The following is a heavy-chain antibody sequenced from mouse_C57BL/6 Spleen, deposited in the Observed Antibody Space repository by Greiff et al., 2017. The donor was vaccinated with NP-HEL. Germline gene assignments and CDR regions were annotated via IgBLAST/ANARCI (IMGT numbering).Heavy chain of an antibody. V-gene: IGHV1-52*01. CDR2: IAPSASDT. J-gene: IGHJ3*01. D-gene: IGHD1-1*02. Sequence: QVQLQQPGAELVRPGSSVKLSCKASGYTFTSYWMHWVQQRPIQSLEWIGNIAPSASDTHYHHKFKDKATLTVDKSSSTAYMHLSSLASEDSAVYYCARFLHGGFAYWGQGTLVTVSA. CDR1: GYTFTSYW. CDR3: ARFLHGGFAY.